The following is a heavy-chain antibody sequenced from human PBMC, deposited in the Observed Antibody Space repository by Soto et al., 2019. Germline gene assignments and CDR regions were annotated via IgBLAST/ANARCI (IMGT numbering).Heavy chain of an antibody. V-gene: IGHV3-23*01. CDR2: ISGSGGST. D-gene: IGHD6-19*01. Sequence: EVQLLESGGGLVQPGGSLRLSCAASGFTFSSYAMSWVRQSPGQGLEWVSAISGSGGSTYYADSVKGRFPISRDNSKNALYLQMNCLRAEATAVYYCAKDTAVAGIRPATPPFDYWGQGTLVTVSS. CDR3: AKDTAVAGIRPATPPFDY. CDR1: GFTFSSYA. J-gene: IGHJ4*02.